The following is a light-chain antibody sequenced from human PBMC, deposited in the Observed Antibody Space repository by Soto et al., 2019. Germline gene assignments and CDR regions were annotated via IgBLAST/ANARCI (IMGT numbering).Light chain of an antibody. V-gene: IGKV3-20*01. CDR2: GAS. CDR1: QSVSSSD. CDR3: HLYGASPPT. Sequence: EVVLTQSPGTLSLSPGERATLSCRASQSVSSSDLAWYQQKPGQAPRLLISGASGRATGIPDRFSASGSGTDFTLTISRLEPEDSAVFYCHLYGASPPTFGQGTKGEI. J-gene: IGKJ1*01.